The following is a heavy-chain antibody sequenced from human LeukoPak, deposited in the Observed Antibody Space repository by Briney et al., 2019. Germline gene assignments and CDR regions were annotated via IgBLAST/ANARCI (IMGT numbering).Heavy chain of an antibody. CDR1: GGTFSSYA. V-gene: IGHV1-69*13. D-gene: IGHD3-9*01. CDR3: AREGEDDRAFDI. J-gene: IGHJ3*02. Sequence: GASVKVSCKASGGTFSSYAISWVRQAPGQGLEWMGGIIPIFGTANNAQKFHGRVTITADASTSTAYMELSSVRSEDTAVYYCAREGEDDRAFDIWGQGTMITVSS. CDR2: IIPIFGTA.